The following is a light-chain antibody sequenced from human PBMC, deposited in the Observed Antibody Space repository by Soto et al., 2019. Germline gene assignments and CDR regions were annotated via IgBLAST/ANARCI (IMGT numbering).Light chain of an antibody. Sequence: EIVLTQSPATLSLSPGERATLSCRASQSVRSYLAWYQQKPGQAPRLLIYDASNRATGIPARFSGSGSGTDFTLTISSLEPEVFSGYYCQQRSNWLTFGGGTKVEIK. CDR1: QSVRSY. V-gene: IGKV3-11*01. J-gene: IGKJ4*01. CDR3: QQRSNWLT. CDR2: DAS.